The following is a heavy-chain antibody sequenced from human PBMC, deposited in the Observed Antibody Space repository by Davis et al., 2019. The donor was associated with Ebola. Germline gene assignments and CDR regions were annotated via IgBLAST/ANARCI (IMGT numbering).Heavy chain of an antibody. CDR3: AKGVLRFSGWPYYYYAMDV. CDR1: GFTFDDYA. J-gene: IGHJ6*04. V-gene: IGHV3-9*01. CDR2: VSWNGGIL. D-gene: IGHD3-3*01. Sequence: SLKISCAASGFTFDDYAMHWVRLAPGTGLEWVSGVSWNGGILGYADSVKGRFTISRDNAKNSLYLEMNNLRAEDTALYYCAKGVLRFSGWPYYYYAMDVWGKGTTVTVSS.